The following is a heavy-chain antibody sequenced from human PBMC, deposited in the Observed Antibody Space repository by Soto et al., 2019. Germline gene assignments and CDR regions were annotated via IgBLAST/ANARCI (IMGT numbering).Heavy chain of an antibody. CDR2: IYHSGST. CDR3: ARNSAWYEAGYFDY. J-gene: IGHJ4*02. V-gene: IGHV4-4*02. D-gene: IGHD6-13*01. Sequence: QVQLQESGPGLVKPSGTLSLTCAVSGGSISSSNWWSWVRQPPGKGLEWIGEIYHSGSTNYNPSRTSRVSMPGVKSKDEVSLKLSSVPAPDTAVYYCARNSAWYEAGYFDYWGQGALVTVSA. CDR1: GGSISSSNW.